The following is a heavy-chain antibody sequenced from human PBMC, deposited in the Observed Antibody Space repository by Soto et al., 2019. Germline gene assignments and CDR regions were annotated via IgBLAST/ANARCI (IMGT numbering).Heavy chain of an antibody. D-gene: IGHD2-15*01. CDR2: ISYDGSNK. Sequence: QVQLVESGGGVVQPGRSLRLSCAASGFTFSSYGMHWVRQAPGKGLEWVAVISYDGSNKYYADSVKGRFTISRDNSKNTLYLQMNSLRAEDTAVYYCAKDIVVAGEYYYGMDVWGQGTTVTVS. CDR1: GFTFSSYG. V-gene: IGHV3-30*18. J-gene: IGHJ6*02. CDR3: AKDIVVAGEYYYGMDV.